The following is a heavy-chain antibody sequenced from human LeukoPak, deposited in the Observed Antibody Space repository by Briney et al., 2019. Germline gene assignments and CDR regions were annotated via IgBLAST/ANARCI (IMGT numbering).Heavy chain of an antibody. CDR2: IYYSGST. Sequence: PSETLSVTCTVSSGSIRSYYWSWIRQPPGKGLEWIGYIYYSGSTHYNPSLKSRVTMSVDTSKKEFSLKLTSVTAADTAVYYCARSPDYSNYQGDWFDPWGQGTLVTVSS. CDR1: SGSIRSYY. J-gene: IGHJ5*02. V-gene: IGHV4-59*01. CDR3: ARSPDYSNYQGDWFDP. D-gene: IGHD4-11*01.